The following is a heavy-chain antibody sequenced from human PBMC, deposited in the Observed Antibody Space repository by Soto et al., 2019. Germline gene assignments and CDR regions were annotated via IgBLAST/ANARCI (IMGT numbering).Heavy chain of an antibody. CDR1: GASVDSGGYY. CDR3: ARDTAMTGAARYDY. Sequence: SETLSLTCTVSGASVDSGGYYWTWIRQRPRKGLEWVGYIYYRGNTFYNPSLKSRLTISLDTSKNQFSLKLTSVTAADTAVYSCARDTAMTGAARYDYWGQGTLVTVSS. V-gene: IGHV4-31*03. D-gene: IGHD6-25*01. J-gene: IGHJ4*02. CDR2: IYYRGNT.